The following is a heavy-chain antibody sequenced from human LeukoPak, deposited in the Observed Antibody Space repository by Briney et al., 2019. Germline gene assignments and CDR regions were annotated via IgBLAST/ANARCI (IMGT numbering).Heavy chain of an antibody. CDR1: GFTFSSYA. Sequence: PGGSLRLSCAASGFTFSSYAMHWVRQAPGKGLEWVAVISYDGSNKYSADSVKGRFTISRDNSKNTLYLQMGSRRADDTAVYYCVRAQSIRNYHYGIDVWGHGTTVTVSS. V-gene: IGHV3-30*15. CDR3: VRAQSIRNYHYGIDV. J-gene: IGHJ6*02. D-gene: IGHD3-3*01. CDR2: ISYDGSNK.